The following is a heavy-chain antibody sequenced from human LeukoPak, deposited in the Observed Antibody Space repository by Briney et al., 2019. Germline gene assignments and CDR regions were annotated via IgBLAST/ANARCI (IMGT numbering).Heavy chain of an antibody. V-gene: IGHV5-51*01. CDR2: INPIDSDT. CDR1: GYLFTSNW. J-gene: IGHJ3*02. Sequence: GESLKISCQGSGYLFTSNWIGWVRQMPGKGLEWMGIINPIDSDTRYSPSFQGQVTISVDKSISTAYLQWSSLKASDTAMYYCARRSAFDIWGQGTMVTVSS. CDR3: ARRSAFDI.